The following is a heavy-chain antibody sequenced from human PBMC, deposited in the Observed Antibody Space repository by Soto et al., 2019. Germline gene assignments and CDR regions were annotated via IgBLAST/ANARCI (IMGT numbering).Heavy chain of an antibody. CDR2: ISGNGGST. CDR3: AKRPASIITFDY. CDR1: GFTFSNYA. D-gene: IGHD2-2*01. Sequence: PGGSLRLSCSASGFTFSNYAMSWVRQAPGKGLEWVSTISGNGGSTYYADSVKGRFTISRDNSKNMLFLQINSLRDDDSAVYYCAKRPASIITFDYWGQGTPVTVPQ. J-gene: IGHJ4*02. V-gene: IGHV3-23*01.